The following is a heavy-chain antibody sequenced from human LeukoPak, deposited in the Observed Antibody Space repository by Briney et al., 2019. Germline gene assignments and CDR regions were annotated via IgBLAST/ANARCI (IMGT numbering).Heavy chain of an antibody. CDR2: INWNGGST. Sequence: GGSLRLSCAASGFTFDDYGMSWVRQAPGKGLEWVSGINWNGGSTGYADSVKGRFTISRDNAKNSLYLQMNSLRAEDTALYYCARSVEGYCSGGSCYSYYYYMDVWGKGTTVTVSS. V-gene: IGHV3-20*04. CDR3: ARSVEGYCSGGSCYSYYYYMDV. J-gene: IGHJ6*03. D-gene: IGHD2-15*01. CDR1: GFTFDDYG.